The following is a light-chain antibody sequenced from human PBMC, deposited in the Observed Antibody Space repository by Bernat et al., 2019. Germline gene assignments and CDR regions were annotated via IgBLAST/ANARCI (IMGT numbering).Light chain of an antibody. Sequence: QSALTQPASVSGSPGQSVTISCTGTNSDIGAYDHVSWYQQHPGKVPKLIIFEVSGRPSGVSNRFSASKSGNTASLTISGLQAEDAADYYCCSHAGGRTFWVFGGGTRLTVL. V-gene: IGLV2-23*02. CDR1: NSDIGAYDH. J-gene: IGLJ3*02. CDR2: EVS. CDR3: CSHAGGRTFWV.